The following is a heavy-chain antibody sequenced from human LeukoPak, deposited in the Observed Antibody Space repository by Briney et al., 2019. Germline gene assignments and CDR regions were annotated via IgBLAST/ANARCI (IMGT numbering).Heavy chain of an antibody. Sequence: PGGSLRLSCAASGFTFSSYSMNWVRQAPGKGLEWVSSISSSSSYIYYADSVKGRFTISRDNAKNSLYLQMNSLRAEDTAVYYCARATYCSSTSCQFRGFDYWGQGTLVTVSS. D-gene: IGHD2-2*01. CDR3: ARATYCSSTSCQFRGFDY. J-gene: IGHJ4*02. CDR1: GFTFSSYS. V-gene: IGHV3-21*04. CDR2: ISSSSSYI.